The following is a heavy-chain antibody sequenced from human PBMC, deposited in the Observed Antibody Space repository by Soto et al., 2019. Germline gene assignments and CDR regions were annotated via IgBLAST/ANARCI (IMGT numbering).Heavy chain of an antibody. D-gene: IGHD3-3*01. CDR2: IIPIFGTA. CDR3: ARDRQPSRITIFGVVIRYYGMDV. J-gene: IGHJ6*02. V-gene: IGHV1-69*13. Sequence: GASVKVSCKASGGTFSSYAISWVRQAPGQGLEWMGGIIPIFGTANYAQKFQGRVTITADESTSTAYMELSSLRSEDTAVYYCARDRQPSRITIFGVVIRYYGMDVWGQGTTVTVSS. CDR1: GGTFSSYA.